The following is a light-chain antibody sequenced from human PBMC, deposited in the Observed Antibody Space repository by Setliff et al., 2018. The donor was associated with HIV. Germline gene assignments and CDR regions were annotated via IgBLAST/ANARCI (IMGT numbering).Light chain of an antibody. CDR1: SSDVGRYNL. CDR3: CSNTGSNTYV. J-gene: IGLJ1*01. CDR2: QAT. Sequence: QPVLAQPASVSGSPGQSITISCTGTSSDVGRYNLVSWYQQHPGKAPKLMIYQATKRPSGVSNRFSGSKSGNTASLTISGLQAEDEADYYCCSNTGSNTYVFGTGTRSPS. V-gene: IGLV2-23*01.